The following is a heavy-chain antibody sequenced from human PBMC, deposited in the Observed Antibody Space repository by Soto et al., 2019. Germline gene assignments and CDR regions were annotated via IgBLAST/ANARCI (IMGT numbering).Heavy chain of an antibody. V-gene: IGHV1-3*01. CDR1: GYTFTSYA. CDR2: INAGNGNT. Sequence: ASVKVSCKASGYTFTSYAMHLVRQAPGQRLEWMGWINAGNGNTKYSQKFQGRVTITRDTSASTAYMELSSLRSEDTAVYYCARDLHTIFGEISTFDYWGQGTLVTVSS. D-gene: IGHD3-3*01. CDR3: ARDLHTIFGEISTFDY. J-gene: IGHJ4*02.